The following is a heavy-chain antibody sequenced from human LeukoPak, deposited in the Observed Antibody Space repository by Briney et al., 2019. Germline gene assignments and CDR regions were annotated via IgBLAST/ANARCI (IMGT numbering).Heavy chain of an antibody. Sequence: GASVKVSCKASGYTFTGYYMHWVRQAPGQGLEWMGWINPNSGGTNYAQKFQGRVTMTRDTSISTAYMELSRLRSDDTAVYYCARDGAYYDSSGTFDYWGQGTLVTVSS. V-gene: IGHV1-2*02. CDR3: ARDGAYYDSSGTFDY. CDR1: GYTFTGYY. CDR2: INPNSGGT. D-gene: IGHD3-22*01. J-gene: IGHJ4*02.